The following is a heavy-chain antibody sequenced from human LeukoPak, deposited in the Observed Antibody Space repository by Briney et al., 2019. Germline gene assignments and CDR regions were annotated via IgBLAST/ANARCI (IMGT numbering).Heavy chain of an antibody. CDR3: ARHHRYYYYYMDV. CDR1: NGSFTDYF. Sequence: SETLSLTCAVYNGSFTDYFWSWIRQPPGKGLVWIGEINHSGSTNYNPSLKNRVTISVDMSKNQFSLKLSSVTAADTAVYYCARHHRYYYYYMDVWGKGTTVTISS. V-gene: IGHV4-34*01. D-gene: IGHD3-16*02. J-gene: IGHJ6*03. CDR2: INHSGST.